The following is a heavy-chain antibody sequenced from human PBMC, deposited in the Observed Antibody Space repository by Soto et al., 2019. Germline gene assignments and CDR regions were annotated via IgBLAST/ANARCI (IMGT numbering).Heavy chain of an antibody. D-gene: IGHD6-13*01. J-gene: IGHJ5*02. CDR3: ARGRSGIAAAALNWFDP. V-gene: IGHV4-30-2*01. CDR2: IYHSGST. CDR1: GGSSSSGGYS. Sequence: SETLCLTCAVAGGSSSSGGYSWSWIRQPPGKGLEWIGYIYHSGSTNYNPSLKSRVTISVDTSKNQFSLKLSSVTAADTAVYYCARGRSGIAAAALNWFDPWGQGTLVTVSS.